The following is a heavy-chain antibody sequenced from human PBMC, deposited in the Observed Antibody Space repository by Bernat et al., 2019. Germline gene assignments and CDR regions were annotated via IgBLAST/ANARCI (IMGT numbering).Heavy chain of an antibody. CDR3: TKDHNSESDSYCFDY. J-gene: IGHJ4*02. CDR1: GFTFEDYT. D-gene: IGHD1-26*01. V-gene: IGHV3-43*01. CDR2: INWEGTRT. Sequence: EVQMVESGGVVVQPGGSLRLSCAASGFTFEDYTMHWVRQRPGKGLEWVSLINWEGTRTYYADSVKGRFTISRDNSKNSLYLRMNSLRAEDTALYYCTKDHNSESDSYCFDYWGQGSLVTVSS.